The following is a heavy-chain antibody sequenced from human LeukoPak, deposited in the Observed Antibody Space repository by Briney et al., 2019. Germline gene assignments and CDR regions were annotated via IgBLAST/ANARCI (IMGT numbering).Heavy chain of an antibody. V-gene: IGHV3-13*04. J-gene: IGHJ4*02. CDR3: SRVGSSGWPNYFDS. Sequence: GGSLRLSCAASGFTFSSYDIHWVRQATGKGLEWVSVIGTSGDTYYAGSVKGRFTVSRENAKNSLYLQMNSLTAGDTAVYFCSRVGSSGWPNYFDSWGQGTLVTVSS. CDR2: IGTSGDT. D-gene: IGHD6-19*01. CDR1: GFTFSSYD.